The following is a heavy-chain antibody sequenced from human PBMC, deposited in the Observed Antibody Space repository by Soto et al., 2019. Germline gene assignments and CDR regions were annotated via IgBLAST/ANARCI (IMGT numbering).Heavy chain of an antibody. J-gene: IGHJ5*02. D-gene: IGHD6-6*01. CDR3: ARRALGFDP. Sequence: EVQVVESGGGLVQPGGSLRLSCAASGFTFSRYDMHWVRQATGRGLEWVSGIGTSGDTYYAGSVKGRFTISRENAKNSVYLQMNSLRAGDTAVYYCARRALGFDPWGQGTLVAVSS. CDR2: IGTSGDT. V-gene: IGHV3-13*04. CDR1: GFTFSRYD.